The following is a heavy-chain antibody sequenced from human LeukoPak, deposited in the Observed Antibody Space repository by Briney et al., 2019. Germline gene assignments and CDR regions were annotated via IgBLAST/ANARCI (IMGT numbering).Heavy chain of an antibody. J-gene: IGHJ4*02. Sequence: PGGSLTLSCAASGFTFDDYTMHWVRQAPGKGLEWVSLISWDGGSTYYADSVKGRFTISRDNSKNSLYLQMNSLRTEDTALYYCASGRPYSSGWGDYFDYWGQGTLVTVSS. V-gene: IGHV3-43*01. CDR1: GFTFDDYT. D-gene: IGHD6-19*01. CDR3: ASGRPYSSGWGDYFDY. CDR2: ISWDGGST.